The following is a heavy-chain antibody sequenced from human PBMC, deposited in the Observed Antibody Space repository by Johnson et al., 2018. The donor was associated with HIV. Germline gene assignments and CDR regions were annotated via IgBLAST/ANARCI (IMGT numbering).Heavy chain of an antibody. V-gene: IGHV3-30*03. CDR2: MSYDGSNA. Sequence: QVQLVESGGGVVQPGRSLRLSCGASGFSFSSYDMHWVRQAPGKGLEWVAVMSYDGSNAYYGDSVKGRFNISRDNSKNSLYLQMNSLRAEDTAVYYCARRVEGRRSANDAFDIWGQGTMVTVSS. CDR1: GFSFSSYD. J-gene: IGHJ3*02. D-gene: IGHD1-1*01. CDR3: ARRVEGRRSANDAFDI.